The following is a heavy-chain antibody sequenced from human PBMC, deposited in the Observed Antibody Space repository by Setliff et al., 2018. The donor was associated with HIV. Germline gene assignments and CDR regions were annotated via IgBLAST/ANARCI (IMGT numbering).Heavy chain of an antibody. CDR1: GGSVTNTKSY. Sequence: SETLSLTCTVSGGSVTNTKSYWGWIRQPPGKGLEWIASISHSGNTYYNPSLNSRVTISLDTSKNQFSLKLTSVTAADTAVYYCANRLYYYDSSGSLREEGFDPWGQGTLVTVPQ. D-gene: IGHD3-22*01. J-gene: IGHJ5*02. V-gene: IGHV4-39*01. CDR2: ISHSGNT. CDR3: ANRLYYYDSSGSLREEGFDP.